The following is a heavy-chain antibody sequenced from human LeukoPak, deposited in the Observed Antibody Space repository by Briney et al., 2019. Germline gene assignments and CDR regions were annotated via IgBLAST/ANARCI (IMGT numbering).Heavy chain of an antibody. J-gene: IGHJ4*02. D-gene: IGHD4-11*01. CDR3: TTADYPLFGY. V-gene: IGHV3-15*01. Sequence: GGSLRLSCAASGFTFSNAWMSWVGQAPGKGLEWVGRIKSKTEGGTTDYAAPVKGRFTISRDDSKNTLYLQMNSLKTEDTAVYYCTTADYPLFGYWGQGTLVTVSS. CDR2: IKSKTEGGTT. CDR1: GFTFSNAW.